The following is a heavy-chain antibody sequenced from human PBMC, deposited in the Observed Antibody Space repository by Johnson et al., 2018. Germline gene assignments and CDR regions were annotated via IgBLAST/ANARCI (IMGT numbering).Heavy chain of an antibody. D-gene: IGHD3-10*01. CDR1: GFTFGDYA. J-gene: IGHJ3*02. V-gene: IGHV3-49*05. CDR2: IRSKAYGGTT. Sequence: EVQLVESGGGLVKPGRSLRLSCTASGFTFGDYAMSWFRQAPGKGLEWVGFIRSKAYGGTTEYAASVNGRFTISRDDFKSIAYLQMNSLKTEDTAVYYCTREGYYYYGDAFDIWGQGTMVTVSS. CDR3: TREGYYYYGDAFDI.